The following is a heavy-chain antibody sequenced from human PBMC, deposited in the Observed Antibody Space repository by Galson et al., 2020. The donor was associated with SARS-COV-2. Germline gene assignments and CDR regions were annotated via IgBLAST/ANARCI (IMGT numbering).Heavy chain of an antibody. V-gene: IGHV3-48*04. CDR1: GFIFNSDS. CDR2: ISDSSSTK. Sequence: GGSLRLSCAASGFIFNSDSMNWVRQAPGKGLEWVSYISDSSSTKYHADSVKGRFIISRDNAKNSLYLQMNSLRAEDTAVYYCARDQEVEGGMDVWGQGTTVTVSS. J-gene: IGHJ6*02. D-gene: IGHD2-2*01. CDR3: ARDQEVEGGMDV.